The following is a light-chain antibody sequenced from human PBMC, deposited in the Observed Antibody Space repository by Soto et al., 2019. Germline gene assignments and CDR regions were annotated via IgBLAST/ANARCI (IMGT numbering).Light chain of an antibody. CDR1: SSAVGSYRL. CDR2: EGI. V-gene: IGLV2-23*01. J-gene: IGLJ1*01. Sequence: QSALAQPASVSGSPGQSITISCTGSSSAVGSYRLVSWYQHHPGKVPKLMIYEGIKRPSGVSNRFSGSKSGNTAFLTISGLQAEDEADYYCCSYAGSGTDNYVFGSGTKVTVL. CDR3: CSYAGSGTDNYV.